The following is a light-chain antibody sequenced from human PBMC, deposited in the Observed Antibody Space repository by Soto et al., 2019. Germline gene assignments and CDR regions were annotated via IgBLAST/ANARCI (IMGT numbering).Light chain of an antibody. J-gene: IGKJ4*01. CDR2: GAS. Sequence: EIVMTQSPATLSVSPGERATLSCRASQSVSSNLAWYQQKPGQAPRLLIYGASTRATGIPARFSGSGSGTEFTLTISGLQSEDFAVYYCQQYNNWPKGTFGGGTKVEIK. CDR3: QQYNNWPKGT. CDR1: QSVSSN. V-gene: IGKV3-15*01.